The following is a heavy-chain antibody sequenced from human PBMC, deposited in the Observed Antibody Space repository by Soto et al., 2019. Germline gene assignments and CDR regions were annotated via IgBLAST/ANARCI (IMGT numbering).Heavy chain of an antibody. J-gene: IGHJ4*02. CDR2: IDYNGRA. V-gene: IGHV4-59*02. D-gene: IGHD4-4*01. Sequence: QVQLQESGPGLVKPSETLPLTCSVSDGSVTGYCWSWIRQPPGKGLEWIGCIDYNGRAHYNPSLTSRVTMPIDTSNNHSSLKLSSVTTTDTAVYYCARGPDHSKVGYWGQGTLVTVSS. CDR3: ARGPDHSKVGY. CDR1: DGSVTGYC.